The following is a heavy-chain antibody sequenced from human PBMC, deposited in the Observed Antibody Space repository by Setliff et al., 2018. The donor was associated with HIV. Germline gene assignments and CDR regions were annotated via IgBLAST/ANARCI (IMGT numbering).Heavy chain of an antibody. Sequence: ASVKVSCKTTGYTFSTYPMHWVRQAPGQSLEWLGWINSGNSNKKYSQHFQGRVSFSRDTPASTVYMELSNLRSDDTAIYYCARERRNFFYLDHWGQGTLVTVSS. CDR2: INSGNSNK. CDR3: ARERRNFFYLDH. CDR1: GYTFSTYP. V-gene: IGHV1-3*01. J-gene: IGHJ4*02.